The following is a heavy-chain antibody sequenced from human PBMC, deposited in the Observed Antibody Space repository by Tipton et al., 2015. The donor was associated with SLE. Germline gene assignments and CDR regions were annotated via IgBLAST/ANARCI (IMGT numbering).Heavy chain of an antibody. J-gene: IGHJ6*03. D-gene: IGHD5/OR15-5a*01. CDR3: ARAQASTALTYYMNA. CDR2: IYHSGST. Sequence: TLSLTCTVSGGSISSYYWSWIRQPPGKGLEWIGYIYHSGSTNYNPSLKSRVTISVDTSKNQFSLKLSSVTAADTAVYYCARAQASTALTYYMNAWGKGTTVPASS. V-gene: IGHV4-59*01. CDR1: GGSISSYY.